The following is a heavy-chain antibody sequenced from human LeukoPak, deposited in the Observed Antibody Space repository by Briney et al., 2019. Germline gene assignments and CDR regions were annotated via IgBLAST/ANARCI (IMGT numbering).Heavy chain of an antibody. CDR2: INHSGST. CDR1: GGSFSGYY. D-gene: IGHD3-22*01. CDR3: ARSSGYYYDPLKDY. J-gene: IGHJ4*02. V-gene: IGHV4-34*01. Sequence: PSETLSLTCAVYGGSFSGYYWSWIRQPPGKGPEWIGEINHSGSTNYNPSLKSRVTISVDTSKNQFSLKLSSVTAADTAVYYCARSSGYYYDPLKDYWGQGTLVTVSS.